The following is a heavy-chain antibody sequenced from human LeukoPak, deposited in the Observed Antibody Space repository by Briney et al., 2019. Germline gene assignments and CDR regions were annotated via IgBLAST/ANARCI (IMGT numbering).Heavy chain of an antibody. CDR2: ISYDGSNK. Sequence: GGSLRLSCAASGFTFSSYAMHWVRQAPGKGLEWVAVISYDGSNKYYADSVKGRFTISRDNSKNTLYLQMNSLRAEDTAVYYCARDRSSSWYLGPNYMDVWGKGTTVTVSS. J-gene: IGHJ6*03. CDR3: ARDRSSSWYLGPNYMDV. V-gene: IGHV3-30*04. CDR1: GFTFSSYA. D-gene: IGHD6-13*01.